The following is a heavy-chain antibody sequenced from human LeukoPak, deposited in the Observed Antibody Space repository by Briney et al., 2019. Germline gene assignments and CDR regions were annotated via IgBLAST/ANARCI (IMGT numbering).Heavy chain of an antibody. J-gene: IGHJ3*02. Sequence: SETLSLTCTVSGGSFSSYYWSWIRQPPGKGLEWIGYISYSGSTNYNPSLKSRVTISVDTSKNQFSLKLSSVTAADTAVYYCARKSSRTKDPRAAFDIWGQGTMVTVSS. D-gene: IGHD6-13*01. CDR3: ARKSSRTKDPRAAFDI. CDR1: GGSFSSYY. V-gene: IGHV4-59*08. CDR2: ISYSGST.